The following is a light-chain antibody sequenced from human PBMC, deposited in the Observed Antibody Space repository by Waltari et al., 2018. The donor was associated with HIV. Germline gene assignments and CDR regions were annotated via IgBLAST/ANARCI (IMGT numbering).Light chain of an antibody. CDR1: SSDIVGHDS. CDR2: GVT. CDR3: TSYTSISPLAI. Sequence: QSALTQPASVSGSPGQSITIPCNGTSSDIVGHDSVSRYQQYPGKAPKLIIFGVTNRPSGVSTRFSGSKSGNMASLTISGLQAEDEADYYCTSYTSISPLAIFGGGTQVTVL. J-gene: IGLJ7*01. V-gene: IGLV2-14*01.